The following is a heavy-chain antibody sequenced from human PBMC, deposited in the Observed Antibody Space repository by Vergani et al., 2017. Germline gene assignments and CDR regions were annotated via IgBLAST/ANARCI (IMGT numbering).Heavy chain of an antibody. D-gene: IGHD3-22*01. V-gene: IGHV1-69*12. CDR2: IIPIFGTA. CDR3: ARAGNYYDSSGTYGMDV. J-gene: IGHJ6*02. CDR1: GGTFSSYA. Sequence: QVQLVQSGAEVKKPGSSVKVSCKASGGTFSSYAISLVRQAPGQGLEWMGGIIPIFGTANYAQKFQGRVTITADESTSTAYMELSSLRSEDTAVYYCARAGNYYDSSGTYGMDVWGQGTTVTVSS.